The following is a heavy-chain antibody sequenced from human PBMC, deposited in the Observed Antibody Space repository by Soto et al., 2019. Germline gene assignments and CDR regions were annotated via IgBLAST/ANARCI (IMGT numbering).Heavy chain of an antibody. Sequence: PSETLSLTCTVSGGSISSYYWSWIRQPPGKGLEWIGYIYYSGSTNYNPSLKSRVTISVDTSKNQFSLKLSSVTAADTAVYYCARRWAAAGIFGLDGMDVWGQGTTVTVSS. J-gene: IGHJ6*02. CDR1: GGSISSYY. CDR3: ARRWAAAGIFGLDGMDV. D-gene: IGHD6-13*01. V-gene: IGHV4-59*08. CDR2: IYYSGST.